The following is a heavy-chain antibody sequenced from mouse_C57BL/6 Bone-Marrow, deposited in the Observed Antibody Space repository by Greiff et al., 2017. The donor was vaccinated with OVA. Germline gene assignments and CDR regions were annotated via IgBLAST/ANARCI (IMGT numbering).Heavy chain of an antibody. V-gene: IGHV1-69*01. Sequence: VQLQQPGAELVMPGASVKLSCKASGYTFTSYWMHWVKQRPGQGLEWIGEIDPSDSYTNYNQKFKGKSTLTVDKSSSTAYMQLSSLTSEDSAVYYCARGIYYYGSSWAYWGQGTLVTVSA. CDR1: GYTFTSYW. D-gene: IGHD1-1*01. J-gene: IGHJ3*01. CDR2: IDPSDSYT. CDR3: ARGIYYYGSSWAY.